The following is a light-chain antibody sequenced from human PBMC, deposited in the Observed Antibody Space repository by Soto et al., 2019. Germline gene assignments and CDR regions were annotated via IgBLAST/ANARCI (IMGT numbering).Light chain of an antibody. CDR3: QQYGSSVT. CDR2: DAS. Sequence: IVMTQSPDTLSLSPGARATLSCRASQTIRTSLAWYQQRPGQAPRLLIFDASRKTFGVPDRFTGSGSGTDFTLTINRLEPEDFGVYFCQQYGSSVTFVGGTKVDIK. V-gene: IGKV3-20*01. J-gene: IGKJ4*01. CDR1: QTIRTS.